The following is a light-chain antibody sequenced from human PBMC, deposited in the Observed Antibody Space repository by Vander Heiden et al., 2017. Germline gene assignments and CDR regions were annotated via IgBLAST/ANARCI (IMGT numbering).Light chain of an antibody. V-gene: IGKV3-11*01. J-gene: IGKJ5*01. Sequence: DIVLTPSPATLSLSPGERATLSCTARHSVSSYLSGYQQKPGEAPRHLIYDAANRSTGMPAMCSGSGSVTNFTPTIISLEPEDYAVYYCQQRSNSHPITFGQGTRLEIK. CDR1: HSVSSY. CDR2: DAA. CDR3: QQRSNSHPIT.